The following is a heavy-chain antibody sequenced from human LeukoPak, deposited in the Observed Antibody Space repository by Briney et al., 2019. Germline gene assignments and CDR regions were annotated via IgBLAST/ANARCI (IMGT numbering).Heavy chain of an antibody. D-gene: IGHD3-22*01. CDR1: GFTFSNAW. J-gene: IGHJ4*02. CDR3: ARVRVVAGLEY. V-gene: IGHV3-15*01. Sequence: GGSLRLSCAASGFTFSNAWMSWVRQAPGKGLEWVGRIKSKTDGGTTDYAAPVKGRFTISRDDSKNTLYLQMNSLKAEDTAVYYCARVRVVAGLEYWGQGTLVTVSS. CDR2: IKSKTDGGTT.